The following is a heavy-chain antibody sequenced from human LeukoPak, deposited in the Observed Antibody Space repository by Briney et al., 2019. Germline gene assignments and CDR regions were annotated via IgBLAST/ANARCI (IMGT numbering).Heavy chain of an antibody. CDR2: IGGGGEKT. CDR3: ARDFYDSSGYYYDY. CDR1: GFTFSGYT. V-gene: IGHV3-23*01. D-gene: IGHD3-22*01. J-gene: IGHJ4*02. Sequence: GGSLRLACAPSGFTFSGYTIGWARQAPGGGLEWVSSIGGGGEKTYYADSVKGRFTISRDNSKGTLYLQMNSLGAEDSALYYCARDFYDSSGYYYDYWGQGTLVTVSS.